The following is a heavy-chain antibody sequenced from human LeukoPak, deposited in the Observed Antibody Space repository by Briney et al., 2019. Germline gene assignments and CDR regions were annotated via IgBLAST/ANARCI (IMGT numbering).Heavy chain of an antibody. Sequence: GRSLRLSCAAPGFTFSSYAMHWVRQAPGKGLEWVAVISYDGSNKYYADSVKGRFTISRDNSKNTLYLQVNSLRAEDTAVYYCARDGHLGYCSGGSCYWGYFDYWGQGTLVTVSS. D-gene: IGHD2-15*01. J-gene: IGHJ4*02. CDR2: ISYDGSNK. CDR1: GFTFSSYA. CDR3: ARDGHLGYCSGGSCYWGYFDY. V-gene: IGHV3-30-3*01.